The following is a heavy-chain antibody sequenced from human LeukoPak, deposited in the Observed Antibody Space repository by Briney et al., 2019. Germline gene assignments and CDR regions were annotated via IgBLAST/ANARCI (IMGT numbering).Heavy chain of an antibody. CDR3: ATDLKGPYRINWRGAFDL. V-gene: IGHV1-24*01. J-gene: IGHJ3*01. D-gene: IGHD1-20*01. CDR2: FEREDGET. Sequence: GASVKVSCKVSGYYLTEVSIHWVRQAPGTGREGLGGFEREDGETVYAQNFQGRVTMTEATSTDTAYMQLSSLRSEDTAEYYCATDLKGPYRINWRGAFDLWGQGTGVTVSS. CDR1: GYYLTEVS.